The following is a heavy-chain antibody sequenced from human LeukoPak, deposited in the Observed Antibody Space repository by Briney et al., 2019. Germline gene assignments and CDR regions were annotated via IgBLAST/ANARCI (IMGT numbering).Heavy chain of an antibody. V-gene: IGHV4-30-2*01. Sequence: SETLSLTCAVSGGSISSGGYSWSWIRQPPGKGLEWIGYIYHSGSTYYNPSLKSRVTISVDRSKNQFSLKLSPVTAADTAVYYCARRTPYCGGDCYSEHYYYYGMDVWGQGTTVTVSS. J-gene: IGHJ6*02. D-gene: IGHD2-21*02. CDR1: GGSISSGGYS. CDR2: IYHSGST. CDR3: ARRTPYCGGDCYSEHYYYYGMDV.